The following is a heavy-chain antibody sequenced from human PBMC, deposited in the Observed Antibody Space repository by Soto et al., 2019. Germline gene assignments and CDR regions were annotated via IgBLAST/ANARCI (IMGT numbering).Heavy chain of an antibody. CDR1: GFPFNTYA. CDR3: AKGGYIYGLDP. J-gene: IGHJ5*02. D-gene: IGHD5-18*01. Sequence: PGGSLRLSCAASGFPFNTYAMSWVRQAPGKGPEWVSAISESGDNAFYADSVQGRFTISRDNSYNILYLQMNSLRAEDTVLYFCAKGGYIYGLDPWGQGTLVTVSS. V-gene: IGHV3-23*01. CDR2: ISESGDNA.